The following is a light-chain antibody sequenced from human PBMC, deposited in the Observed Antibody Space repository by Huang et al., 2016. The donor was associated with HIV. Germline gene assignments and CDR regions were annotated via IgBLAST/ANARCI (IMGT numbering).Light chain of an antibody. Sequence: DIVMTQSPDSLAVSLGERATINCKSSQSLLYNSNNKNYLAWHQQKPGQPPNLLIYWASSRRSGVPDRFSGSGSETDFTLTISSLQAEDVAVYYCQQHYSSPPTFGQGTKLEIK. V-gene: IGKV4-1*01. CDR1: QSLLYNSNNKNY. CDR3: QQHYSSPPT. CDR2: WAS. J-gene: IGKJ2*01.